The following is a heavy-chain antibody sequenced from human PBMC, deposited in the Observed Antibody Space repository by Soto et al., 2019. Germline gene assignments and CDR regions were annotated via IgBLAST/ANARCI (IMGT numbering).Heavy chain of an antibody. CDR3: ARGRKQQLASRVWFDP. CDR2: IYYSGST. Sequence: SETLSLTCTVSVGSISSYYWSWIRQPPGKGLEWIGYIYYSGSTNYNPSLKSRVTISVDTSKNQFSLKLSSVTAADTAVYYCARGRKQQLASRVWFDPWGQGTLVTVSS. D-gene: IGHD6-13*01. J-gene: IGHJ5*02. CDR1: VGSISSYY. V-gene: IGHV4-59*01.